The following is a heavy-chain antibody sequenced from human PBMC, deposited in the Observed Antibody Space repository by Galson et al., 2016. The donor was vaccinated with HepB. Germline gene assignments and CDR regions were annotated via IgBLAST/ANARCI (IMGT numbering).Heavy chain of an antibody. CDR3: ARDSTSSGGFDY. V-gene: IGHV1-18*04. CDR2: ISAYNGDT. D-gene: IGHD6-6*01. CDR1: GYTFTEYN. J-gene: IGHJ4*02. Sequence: SVKVSCKASGYTFTEYNFNWVRQAPGQGFEWMGWISAYNGDTNYAQKLEDRVVMTTDTSTTTAYMELRSLTSDDTAVYYCARDSTSSGGFDYWGQGSLVT.